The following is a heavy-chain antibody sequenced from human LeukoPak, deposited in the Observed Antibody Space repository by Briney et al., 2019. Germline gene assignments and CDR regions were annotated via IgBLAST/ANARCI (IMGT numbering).Heavy chain of an antibody. V-gene: IGHV3-74*01. CDR2: INSDGSST. Sequence: GGSLRLSCAASGFTFSNYWMHWVRQAPGKGLVWVSRINSDGSSTTSADSVKGRFTISRDNAKNTLYLQMDSLRAEGTAVDYCAKGGATVIDYWGQGTLVTVSS. CDR3: AKGGATVIDY. CDR1: GFTFSNYW. D-gene: IGHD4-17*01. J-gene: IGHJ4*02.